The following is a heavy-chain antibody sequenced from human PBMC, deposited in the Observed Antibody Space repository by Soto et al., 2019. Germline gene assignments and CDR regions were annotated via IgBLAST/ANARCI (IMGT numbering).Heavy chain of an antibody. Sequence: ASVKVSCQASGYTFTSYGISWVRQAPGQGLEWMGWISAYNGNTNYAQKLQGRVTMTTDTSTSTAYMELRSLRSDDTAVYYCTTVRWGGDYDLGYWGQGALVTVSS. CDR2: ISAYNGNT. D-gene: IGHD2-21*02. V-gene: IGHV1-18*01. CDR1: GYTFTSYG. CDR3: TTVRWGGDYDLGY. J-gene: IGHJ4*02.